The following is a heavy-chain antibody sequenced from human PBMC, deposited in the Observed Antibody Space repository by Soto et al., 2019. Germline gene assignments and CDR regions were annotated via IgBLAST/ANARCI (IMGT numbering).Heavy chain of an antibody. D-gene: IGHD3-16*01. V-gene: IGHV5-51*01. Sequence: GESLKISCKASGYSFTTFWIGWVRHMPGKGLEWMGLIYPADSDIRYNPSFQGQVAISADTSTDTAYLQWSRLRASDTATYYCARPTTLTQIDLWGQGTLVTVSS. CDR3: ARPTTLTQIDL. CDR2: IYPADSDI. J-gene: IGHJ4*01. CDR1: GYSFTTFW.